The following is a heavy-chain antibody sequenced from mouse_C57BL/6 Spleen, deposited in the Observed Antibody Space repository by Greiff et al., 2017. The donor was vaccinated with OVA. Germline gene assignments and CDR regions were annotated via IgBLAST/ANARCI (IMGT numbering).Heavy chain of an antibody. CDR3: ARKGIYYGYAGGFAY. Sequence: EVHLVESGGDLVKPGGSLKLSCAASGFTFSSYGMSWVRQTPDKRLEWVATISSGGSYTYYPDSVKGRFTISRDNAKNTLYLQMSSLKSEDTAMYYCARKGIYYGYAGGFAYWGQGTLVTVSA. CDR1: GFTFSSYG. J-gene: IGHJ3*01. D-gene: IGHD2-2*01. V-gene: IGHV5-6*01. CDR2: ISSGGSYT.